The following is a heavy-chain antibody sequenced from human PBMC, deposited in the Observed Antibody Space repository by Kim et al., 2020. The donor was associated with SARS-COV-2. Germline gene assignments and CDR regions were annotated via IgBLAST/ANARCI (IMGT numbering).Heavy chain of an antibody. Sequence: HKGRVTISVDTSKNQFALKLSSVTAADTAVYYCARHRTSYSSGWYGDDDYWGQGTLVTVSS. D-gene: IGHD6-19*01. J-gene: IGHJ4*02. CDR3: ARHRTSYSSGWYGDDDY. V-gene: IGHV4-39*01.